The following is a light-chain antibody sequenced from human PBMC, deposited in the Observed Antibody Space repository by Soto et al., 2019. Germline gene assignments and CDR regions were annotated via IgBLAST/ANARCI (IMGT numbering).Light chain of an antibody. V-gene: IGLV1-40*01. Sequence: QSALTQPPSVSGAPGQRVTISCTGNSSNIGAGYAVHWYQQLPGTAPELLIYDNNNRPSGVPDRFSGSKSGTSASLAITGLQAEDEADYYCQSYDSSLSAWVFGGGTKLTVL. J-gene: IGLJ3*02. CDR2: DNN. CDR1: SSNIGAGYA. CDR3: QSYDSSLSAWV.